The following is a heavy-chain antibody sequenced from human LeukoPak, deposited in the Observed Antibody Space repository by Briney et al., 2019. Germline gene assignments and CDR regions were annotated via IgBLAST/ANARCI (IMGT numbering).Heavy chain of an antibody. Sequence: GGSLRLSCAASGFTFSNYAMSWVRQAPGKRLEWVSTISGSGDSTYYADSVKGRFTISRDNSKNTLYLQMNSPRAEDTAVYYCAKDYSGSYYYFDYWGQGTLVTVSS. V-gene: IGHV3-23*01. D-gene: IGHD1-26*01. CDR3: AKDYSGSYYYFDY. CDR2: ISGSGDST. CDR1: GFTFSNYA. J-gene: IGHJ4*02.